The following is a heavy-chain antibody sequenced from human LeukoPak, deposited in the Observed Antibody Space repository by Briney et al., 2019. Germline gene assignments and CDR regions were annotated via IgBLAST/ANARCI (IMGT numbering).Heavy chain of an antibody. J-gene: IGHJ4*02. V-gene: IGHV4-4*07. CDR2: IYTSGST. CDR1: GGSISSYY. CDR3: ARAQDTMVRGVILAIDY. Sequence: SETLSLTCTVSGGSISSYYWSWVRQPAGKGLEWIGRIYTSGSTNYNPSLKSRATMSVDTFKNQFSLKLTSVTAADTAVYYCARAQDTMVRGVILAIDYWGQGTLVTVSS. D-gene: IGHD3-10*01.